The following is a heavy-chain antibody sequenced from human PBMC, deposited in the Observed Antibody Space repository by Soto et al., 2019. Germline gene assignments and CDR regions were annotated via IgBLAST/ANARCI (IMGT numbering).Heavy chain of an antibody. CDR1: GFIFSDYY. CDR3: ARGYDFWSGYYKIPNYYYYGMDV. Sequence: PGGSLRLSCATSGFIFSDYYMHWIRQAPGKGLEWVAVISYDGSNKNYADSVKGRFTISRDNSKNTLYLQMNSLRAEDTAVYYCARGYDFWSGYYKIPNYYYYGMDVWGQGTTVTVSS. J-gene: IGHJ6*02. D-gene: IGHD3-3*01. V-gene: IGHV3-30-3*01. CDR2: ISYDGSNK.